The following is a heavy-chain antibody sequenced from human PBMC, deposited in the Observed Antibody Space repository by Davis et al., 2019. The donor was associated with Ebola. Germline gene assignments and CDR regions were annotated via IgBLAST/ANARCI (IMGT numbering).Heavy chain of an antibody. Sequence: AASVKVSCKASGYTFTSYGITWVRQAPGQGLEWMGWISAYNGNTNYAQKLQGRVTMTTDTSTSTTYMELRSLRSDDTAVYYCARAQFPTTSDHWGQGTLVTVSS. CDR3: ARAQFPTTSDH. D-gene: IGHD1-1*01. CDR2: ISAYNGNT. J-gene: IGHJ4*02. CDR1: GYTFTSYG. V-gene: IGHV1-18*04.